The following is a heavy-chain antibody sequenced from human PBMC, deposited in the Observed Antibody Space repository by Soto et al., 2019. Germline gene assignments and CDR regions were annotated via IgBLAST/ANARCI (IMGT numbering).Heavy chain of an antibody. J-gene: IGHJ4*02. CDR3: ATFVVPASRHTVFDF. CDR1: GGSISTSNYY. D-gene: IGHD2-21*02. Sequence: PSETLSLTCTVSGGSISTSNYYWGWVRQPPGKGLDWIGNIYYSGTTYYNPSLKSRVTISVDTSKNQFSLKLNSVTAADTAVYYCATFVVPASRHTVFDFWGPGTMVTVSS. CDR2: IYYSGTT. V-gene: IGHV4-39*01.